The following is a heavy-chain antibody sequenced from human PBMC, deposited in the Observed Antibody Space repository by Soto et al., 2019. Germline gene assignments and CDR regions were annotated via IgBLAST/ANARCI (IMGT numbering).Heavy chain of an antibody. Sequence: GGSLRLSCAASGFTFSSYAMHWVRQAPGKGLEWVAVISYDGSNKYYADSVKGRFTISRDNSKNTLYLQMNSLRAEDTAVYYCARDLGDGSYPVGYYGMDVWGQGTTVTVSS. CDR1: GFTFSSYA. D-gene: IGHD1-26*01. CDR2: ISYDGSNK. V-gene: IGHV3-30-3*01. CDR3: ARDLGDGSYPVGYYGMDV. J-gene: IGHJ6*02.